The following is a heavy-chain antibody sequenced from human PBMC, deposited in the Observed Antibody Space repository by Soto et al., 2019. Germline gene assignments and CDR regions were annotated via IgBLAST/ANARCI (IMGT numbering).Heavy chain of an antibody. J-gene: IGHJ5*02. CDR1: GYTFTSYA. V-gene: IGHV1-3*01. CDR3: TRDFQQWLANWFDP. Sequence: GASVKVSCKASGYTFTSYAMHWVRQAPGQRLEWMGWINAGNGNTKYSQKFQDRVTITRDTSANTAYMELSSLRSEDTAVYYCTRDFQQWLANWFDPWGQGTLVTVSS. D-gene: IGHD6-19*01. CDR2: INAGNGNT.